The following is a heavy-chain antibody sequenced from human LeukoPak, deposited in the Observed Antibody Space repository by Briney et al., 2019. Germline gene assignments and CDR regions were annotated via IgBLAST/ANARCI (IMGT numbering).Heavy chain of an antibody. CDR2: VSCDGSNE. CDR3: ARGNDYSNSFDY. J-gene: IGHJ4*02. Sequence: GGSLRLSCAASGFTFSSYAMHWVRQAPGKGLEWVAVVSCDGSNEYYADSVKGRFTISRDNSKNTLYLQMNSLRAEDTAVYYCARGNDYSNSFDYWGQGTLVTVSS. CDR1: GFTFSSYA. V-gene: IGHV3-30-3*01. D-gene: IGHD4-11*01.